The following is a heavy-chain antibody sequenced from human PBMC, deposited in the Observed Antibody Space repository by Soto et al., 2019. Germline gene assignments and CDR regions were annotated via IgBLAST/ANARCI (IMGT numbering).Heavy chain of an antibody. V-gene: IGHV1-46*03. CDR2: INPSGGST. J-gene: IGHJ3*02. D-gene: IGHD4-17*01. CDR1: GYTFTIYY. CDR3: ARYYGDDAFDI. Sequence: ASVKVSCKASGYTFTIYYMHWVRQAPGQGLEWMGIINPSGGSTSYAQKFQGRVTMTRDTSTSTVYMELSSLRSEDTAVYYCARYYGDDAFDIWGQGTMVTVSS.